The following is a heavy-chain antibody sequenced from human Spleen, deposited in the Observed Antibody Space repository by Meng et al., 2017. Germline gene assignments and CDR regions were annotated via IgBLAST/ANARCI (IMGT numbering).Heavy chain of an antibody. CDR3: ARFRTMIVNAFDI. V-gene: IGHV4-34*01. D-gene: IGHD3-22*01. CDR1: GGSFSDYY. Sequence: SETLSLTCTVSGGSFSDYYWSWIRQPPGKGLEWIGEINHSGSTNYNPSLESRATISVDTSQNNLSLKLSSVTAADSAVYYCARFRTMIVNAFDIWGQGTMVTVSS. CDR2: INHSGST. J-gene: IGHJ3*02.